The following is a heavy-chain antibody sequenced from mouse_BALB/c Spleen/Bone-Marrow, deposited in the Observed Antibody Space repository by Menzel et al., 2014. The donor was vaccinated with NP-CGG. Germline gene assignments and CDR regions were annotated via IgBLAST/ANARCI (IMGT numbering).Heavy chain of an antibody. CDR1: GFSLTSYG. CDR3: ARVFTTATWGFAY. V-gene: IGHV2-9*02. Sequence: VQGVESGPGLVAPSQSLSITCTVSGFSLTSYGVHWVRQSPGKGLEWLGAIWAGGSTNYNSALMSRLSITKDNSKNQVFLEMDSLQTDDTAMYYCARVFTTATWGFAYWGQGTLVTVSA. D-gene: IGHD1-2*01. J-gene: IGHJ3*01. CDR2: IWAGGST.